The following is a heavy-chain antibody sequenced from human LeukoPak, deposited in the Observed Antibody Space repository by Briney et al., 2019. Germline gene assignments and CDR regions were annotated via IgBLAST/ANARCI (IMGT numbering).Heavy chain of an antibody. Sequence: TSETLSLTCAIYGGSSSGNYWSWVRQPPGKGLEWIGEINRGGNTNYNPSLKSQVTISVEKSKKQFSLKLTSVTASDTAVYYCARGLGSGSYYHYWGQGTLVTVSS. CDR3: ARGLGSGSYYHY. D-gene: IGHD3-10*01. V-gene: IGHV4-34*01. J-gene: IGHJ4*02. CDR1: GGSSSGNY. CDR2: INRGGNT.